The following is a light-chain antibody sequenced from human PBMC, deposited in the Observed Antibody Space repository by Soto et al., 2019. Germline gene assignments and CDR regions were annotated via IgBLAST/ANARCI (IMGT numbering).Light chain of an antibody. CDR2: LAS. J-gene: IGKJ1*01. CDR3: QQYGSSPPWT. V-gene: IGKV3-20*01. CDR1: QSVSSSY. Sequence: EIVLTQSPGTLSLSPGERANLSCRASQSVSSSYLAWYQQKPGQAPRLLIYLASSRATGIPDRFSGSGSGTDFTLTISRLEPEDFAVYYCQQYGSSPPWTFGQGTKVEIK.